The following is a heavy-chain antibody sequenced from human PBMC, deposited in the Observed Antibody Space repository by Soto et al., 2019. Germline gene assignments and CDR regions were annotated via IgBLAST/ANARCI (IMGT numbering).Heavy chain of an antibody. CDR3: ARDPSWIQLTNWFDP. Sequence: QVQLVQSGAEVKKPGASVKVSCKASGYTFTSYGISWVRQAPGQGLEWMGWISAYNGNTNYAQKLQGRVTMTTDTSTSTAYRELRSLRSDDTAVYYCARDPSWIQLTNWFDPWGQGTLVTVSS. CDR2: ISAYNGNT. CDR1: GYTFTSYG. J-gene: IGHJ5*02. V-gene: IGHV1-18*01. D-gene: IGHD5-18*01.